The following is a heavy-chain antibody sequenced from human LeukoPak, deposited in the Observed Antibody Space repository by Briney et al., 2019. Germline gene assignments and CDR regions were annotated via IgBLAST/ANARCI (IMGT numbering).Heavy chain of an antibody. J-gene: IGHJ4*02. CDR2: ISYDGSNK. CDR3: AREFDYYGSGPFDY. Sequence: GGSLRLSCAASGFTFSSYTMHWVRQAPGKGLEWVAVISYDGSNKYYADSVKGRFTISRDNSKNTLYLQMNSLRAEDTAVYYCAREFDYYGSGPFDYWGQGTLVTVSS. V-gene: IGHV3-30-3*01. CDR1: GFTFSSYT. D-gene: IGHD3-10*01.